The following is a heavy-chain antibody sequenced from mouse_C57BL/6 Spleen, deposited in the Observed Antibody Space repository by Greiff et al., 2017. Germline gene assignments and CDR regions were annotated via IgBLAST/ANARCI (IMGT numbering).Heavy chain of an antibody. Sequence: VQLQQSGAELARPGASVKLSCKASGYTFTSYGISWVKQRTGQGLEWIGEIYPRSGNTYYNEKFKGKATLTADKSSSTAYMVLRSLTSEDSAVYFCAIIYDGNYWFAYWGQGTLVTVSA. J-gene: IGHJ3*01. CDR1: GYTFTSYG. CDR2: IYPRSGNT. D-gene: IGHD2-3*01. CDR3: AIIYDGNYWFAY. V-gene: IGHV1-81*01.